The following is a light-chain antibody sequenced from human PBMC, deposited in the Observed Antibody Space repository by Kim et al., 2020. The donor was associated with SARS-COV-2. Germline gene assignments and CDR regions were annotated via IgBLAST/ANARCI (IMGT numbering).Light chain of an antibody. CDR3: QQYHDLVT. CDR2: DAY. CDR1: QDITNY. J-gene: IGKJ5*01. Sequence: SGSVGDRVTITCQASQDITNYVNWYQQKPGKAPVLLIYDAYILETGVPSRFSGSQTETDFTFTIRNLQPEDVATYYCQQYHDLVTFGQGTRLEIK. V-gene: IGKV1-33*01.